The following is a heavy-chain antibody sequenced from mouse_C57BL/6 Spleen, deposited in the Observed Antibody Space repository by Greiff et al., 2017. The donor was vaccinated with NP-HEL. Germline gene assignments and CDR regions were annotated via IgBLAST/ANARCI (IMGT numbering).Heavy chain of an antibody. D-gene: IGHD1-1*01. V-gene: IGHV6-3*01. Sequence: DVMLVESGGGLVQPGGSMKLSCVASGFTFSNYWMNWVRQSPEKGLEWVAQIRLKSDNYATHYAESVKGRFTISRDDSKSSVYLQMNNLRAEDTGIYYCTGRLLLHAYWGQGTLVTVSA. CDR2: IRLKSDNYAT. CDR1: GFTFSNYW. CDR3: TGRLLLHAY. J-gene: IGHJ3*01.